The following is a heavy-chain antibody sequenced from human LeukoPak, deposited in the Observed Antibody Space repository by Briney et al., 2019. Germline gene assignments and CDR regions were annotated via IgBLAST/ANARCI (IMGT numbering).Heavy chain of an antibody. J-gene: IGHJ4*02. CDR3: AKNRALHEIDY. D-gene: IGHD2-21*01. Sequence: GGSLRLSCAASGFAFSTYAMSWVRQAPGKGLEWVSGISGSGGSTYYADSVQGRFTISRDNSKNTLYLQMNSLIAGDTAIYYCAKNRALHEIDYWGQGTLVTVSS. CDR2: ISGSGGST. CDR1: GFAFSTYA. V-gene: IGHV3-23*01.